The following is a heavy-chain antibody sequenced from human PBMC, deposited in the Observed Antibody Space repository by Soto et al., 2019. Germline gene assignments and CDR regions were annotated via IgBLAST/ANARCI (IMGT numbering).Heavy chain of an antibody. D-gene: IGHD7-27*01. J-gene: IGHJ4*02. V-gene: IGHV5-51*01. CDR2: IYPGDSDT. Sequence: GESLKISCDGSGYYLSSFWIGWVRQPPGKGLERMGIIYPGDSDTRYAPSFHGQVTISADKSTNTASLQWSSLKASDTAMYSCARQANCGEGFDYWGQGTLVTVSS. CDR1: GYYLSSFW. CDR3: ARQANCGEGFDY.